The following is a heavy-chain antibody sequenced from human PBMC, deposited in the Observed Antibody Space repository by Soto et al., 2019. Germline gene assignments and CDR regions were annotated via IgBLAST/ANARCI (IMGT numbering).Heavy chain of an antibody. D-gene: IGHD3-10*01. Sequence: QVQLQESGPGLVKPSGTLSLTCAVSGGSISSSNWWSWVRQPPGKGLEWIGEIYHSGSTNYNPSLKSQITISVDKSKNQFSVKLSSVTAADTAVYYCAGRSDGSGSLDYWGQGTLVTVSS. CDR2: IYHSGST. CDR3: AGRSDGSGSLDY. J-gene: IGHJ4*02. CDR1: GGSISSSNW. V-gene: IGHV4-4*02.